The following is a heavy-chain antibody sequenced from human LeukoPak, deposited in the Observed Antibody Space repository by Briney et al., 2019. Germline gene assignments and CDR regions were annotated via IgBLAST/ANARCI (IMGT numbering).Heavy chain of an antibody. CDR2: IYYSGNT. V-gene: IGHV4-59*01. Sequence: PSETLSLTCTVSGGSISSYYWSWIRQPPGKGLEWIGYIYYSGNTNNNPSLKSRLTISIDTSKNQFSLKLSSVTAADTAVYYCARVGDGVFDFWGREPWSPSPQ. CDR3: ARVGDGVFDF. CDR1: GGSISSYY. D-gene: IGHD3-10*01. J-gene: IGHJ4*02.